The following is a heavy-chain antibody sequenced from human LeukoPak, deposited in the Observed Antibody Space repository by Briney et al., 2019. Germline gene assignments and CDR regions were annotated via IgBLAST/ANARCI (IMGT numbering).Heavy chain of an antibody. J-gene: IGHJ3*02. CDR2: IYHSGST. V-gene: IGHV4-38-2*02. CDR3: ARDSGIDAFDI. Sequence: SETLSLTCTVSGYSISSGYCWGWIRQPPGKGLEWIGSIYHSGSTYYNPSLKSRVTISVDTSKNQFSLKLSSVTAADTAVYYCARDSGIDAFDIWGQGTMVTVSS. D-gene: IGHD3-10*01. CDR1: GYSISSGYC.